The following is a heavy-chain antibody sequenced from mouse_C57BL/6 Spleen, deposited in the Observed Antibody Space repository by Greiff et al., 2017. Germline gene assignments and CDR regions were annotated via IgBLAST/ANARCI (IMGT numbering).Heavy chain of an antibody. Sequence: VQLQQPGAELVRPGTSVKLSCKASGYTFTSYWMHWVKQRPGQGLEWIGVIDPSDSYTNYNQKFKGKATLTVDTSSSTAYMQLSSLTSEDSAVYYCARGGYGTGYFDVWGTGTTVTVSS. CDR2: IDPSDSYT. D-gene: IGHD2-1*01. CDR3: ARGGYGTGYFDV. V-gene: IGHV1-59*01. CDR1: GYTFTSYW. J-gene: IGHJ1*03.